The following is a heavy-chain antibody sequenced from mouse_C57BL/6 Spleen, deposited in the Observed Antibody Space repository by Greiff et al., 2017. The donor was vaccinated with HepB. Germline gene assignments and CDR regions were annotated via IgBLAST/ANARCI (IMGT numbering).Heavy chain of an antibody. D-gene: IGHD2-3*01. J-gene: IGHJ1*03. CDR1: GFSLTSYA. Sequence: QVQLQQSGPGLVAPSQSLSITCTVSGFSLTSYAISWVRQPPGKGLEWLGVIWTGGGTNYNSALKSRLSISKDNSKSQVFLKMNSLQTDDTARYYCAREREFYDGYYEGYFDVWGTGTTVTVSS. CDR2: IWTGGGT. V-gene: IGHV2-9-1*01. CDR3: AREREFYDGYYEGYFDV.